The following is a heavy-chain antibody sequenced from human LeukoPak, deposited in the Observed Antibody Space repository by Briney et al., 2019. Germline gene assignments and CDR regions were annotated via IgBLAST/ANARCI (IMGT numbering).Heavy chain of an antibody. D-gene: IGHD3-3*01. Sequence: GGSLRLSCAASGFTFSNYWMSWVRQAPGKGLEWVAFIRDYGSSQYYADSVRGRFTISRDNSKNTVSLQMNSLTAADTAVYFCARRGDYWSGVYTTSLDSWGQGTLVIVSS. CDR1: GFTFSNYW. CDR3: ARRGDYWSGVYTTSLDS. J-gene: IGHJ4*02. CDR2: IRDYGSSQ. V-gene: IGHV3-30*02.